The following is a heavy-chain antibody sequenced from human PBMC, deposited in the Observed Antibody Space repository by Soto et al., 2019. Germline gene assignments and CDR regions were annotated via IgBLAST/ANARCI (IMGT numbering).Heavy chain of an antibody. J-gene: IGHJ4*02. Sequence: GASVKVSCKASGGTFSSYAISWVRQAPGQGLEWMGGIIPIFGTANYAQKFQGRVTITADESTSTAYMELSSLRSEDTAVYYCARLEAHCTNGLCPIDSWGQGTLVTVSS. CDR2: IIPIFGTA. V-gene: IGHV1-69*13. CDR1: GGTFSSYA. CDR3: ARLEAHCTNGLCPIDS. D-gene: IGHD2-8*01.